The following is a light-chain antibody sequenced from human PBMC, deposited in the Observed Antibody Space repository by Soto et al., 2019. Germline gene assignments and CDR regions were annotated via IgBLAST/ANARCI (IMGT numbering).Light chain of an antibody. CDR3: QQLNAYPLT. CDR1: QSISSW. J-gene: IGKJ5*01. CDR2: GAS. Sequence: GDRLTITCRASQSISSWLAWYQQKPGRAPNLLIYGASTLQSGVPSRFSGSGSGTDFTLTISNLQPEDFATYYCQQLNAYPLTFGQGTRLEIK. V-gene: IGKV1-9*01.